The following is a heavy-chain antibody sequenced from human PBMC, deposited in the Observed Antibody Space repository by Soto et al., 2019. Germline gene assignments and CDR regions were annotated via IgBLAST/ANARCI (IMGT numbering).Heavy chain of an antibody. Sequence: EVQLLESGGALEHPGGSLRLSCAAAGFAFSTYAMTWVRQAPGKGLEWVSVISGSGGSSYYAASVKGRFTISRDNSKNTLFLQMNGLRAEDTAVYYCANVTKRAAAGRYEYYKYGMDVWGQGTTVTVSS. D-gene: IGHD6-13*01. CDR2: ISGSGGSS. CDR1: GFAFSTYA. CDR3: ANVTKRAAAGRYEYYKYGMDV. J-gene: IGHJ6*02. V-gene: IGHV3-23*01.